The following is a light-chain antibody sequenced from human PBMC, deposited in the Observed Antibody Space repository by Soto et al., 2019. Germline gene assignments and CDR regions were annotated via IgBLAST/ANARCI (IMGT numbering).Light chain of an antibody. CDR3: RQYKNWPQGFI. CDR2: GAS. V-gene: IGKV3-15*01. Sequence: EIVMTQSPATLSVSPGERATLSCRASQSVSSNLAWYQQKPGQAPRLLIYGASTRATGIPARFSGSGSGTEFPPTISSLQSEDFAVYYCRQYKNWPQGFIFGPGTKGD. J-gene: IGKJ3*01. CDR1: QSVSSN.